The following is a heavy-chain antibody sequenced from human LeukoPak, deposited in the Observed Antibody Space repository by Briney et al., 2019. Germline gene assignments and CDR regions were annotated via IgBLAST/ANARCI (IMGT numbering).Heavy chain of an antibody. CDR2: IYYSGST. D-gene: IGHD3-22*01. CDR3: ARANYDNTGYHWRVFDY. CDR1: GGSISSYY. J-gene: IGHJ2*01. V-gene: IGHV4-59*01. Sequence: PSETLSLTCTVSGGSISSYYWSWIRQPPGKGLEWIGYIYYSGSTSYNPSLKSRVTLSVDTSKNQFSLKLSSVTAADTAVYYCARANYDNTGYHWRVFDYWGRGTLVTVSS.